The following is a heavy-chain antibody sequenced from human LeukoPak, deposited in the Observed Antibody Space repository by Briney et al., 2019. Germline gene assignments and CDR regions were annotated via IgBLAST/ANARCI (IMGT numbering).Heavy chain of an antibody. CDR1: GYTFTGYY. V-gene: IGHV1-69*13. CDR2: IIPIFGTA. D-gene: IGHD3-22*01. CDR3: ARDPDYYDSSGQAYDY. Sequence: SVKVSCKASGYTFTGYYMHWVRQAPGQGLEWMGGIIPIFGTANYAQKFQGRVTITADESTSTAYMELSSLRSEDTAVYYCARDPDYYDSSGQAYDYWGQGTLVTVSS. J-gene: IGHJ4*02.